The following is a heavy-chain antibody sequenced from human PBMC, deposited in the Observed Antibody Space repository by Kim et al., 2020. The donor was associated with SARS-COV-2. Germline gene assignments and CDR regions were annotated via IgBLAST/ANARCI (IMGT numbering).Heavy chain of an antibody. D-gene: IGHD6-13*01. CDR3: ARTYSSSYDY. Sequence: STSYAESGKGRFTISRDKAKNTLYLQMNSLRAEETAVYYCARTYSSSYDYWGQGTLVTVSS. J-gene: IGHJ4*02. CDR2: ST. V-gene: IGHV3-74*01.